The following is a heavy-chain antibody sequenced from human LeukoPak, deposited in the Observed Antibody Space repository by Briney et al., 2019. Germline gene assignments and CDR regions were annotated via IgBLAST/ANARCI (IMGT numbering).Heavy chain of an antibody. D-gene: IGHD3-22*01. V-gene: IGHV1-2*02. J-gene: IGHJ6*02. CDR3: ARGYYYDSSGYYYGMDV. Sequence: ALVKVSCKASGYTFTGYYMHWVRQAPGQGLEWMGWINPNSGGTNYAQKFQGRVTMTRDTSISTAYMELSRLRSDDTAVYYCARGYYYDSSGYYYGMDVWGQGTTVTVSS. CDR1: GYTFTGYY. CDR2: INPNSGGT.